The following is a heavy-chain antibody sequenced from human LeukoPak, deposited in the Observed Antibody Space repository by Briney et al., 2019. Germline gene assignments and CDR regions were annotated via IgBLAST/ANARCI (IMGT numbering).Heavy chain of an antibody. V-gene: IGHV3-23*01. CDR2: ISGSGGST. CDR1: GFTFTSYA. J-gene: IGHJ6*02. D-gene: IGHD4-17*01. Sequence: GGSLRLSCAASGFTFTSYAMSWVRQAPGKGLEWVPAISGSGGSTYYADSVKGRFTISRDNSKNTLYLQMNSLRAEDTAVYYCAKKDGDYYYYYFYGMDVWGQGTTVTVSS. CDR3: AKKDGDYYYYYFYGMDV.